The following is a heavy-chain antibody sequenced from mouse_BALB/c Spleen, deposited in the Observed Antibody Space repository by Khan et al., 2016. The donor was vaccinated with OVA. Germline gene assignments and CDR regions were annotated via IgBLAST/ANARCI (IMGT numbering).Heavy chain of an antibody. CDR3: ARGGAAFYRNDGSAMDS. D-gene: IGHD2-14*01. V-gene: IGHV9-4*02. Sequence: QVQLQQSGPELKKPGETVRISCKASGYTFTTAGMQWVQKMPGKGLKWIGWINTHSGVPKYAEDFKGRFVFSLETSASTAYLQITNLKNEDTATYFCARGGAAFYRNDGSAMDSWGQGTSVTVSS. CDR1: GYTFTTAG. J-gene: IGHJ4*01. CDR2: INTHSGVP.